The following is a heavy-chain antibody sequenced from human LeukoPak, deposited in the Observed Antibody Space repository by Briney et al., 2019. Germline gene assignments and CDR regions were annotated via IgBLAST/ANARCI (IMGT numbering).Heavy chain of an antibody. V-gene: IGHV3-7*01. D-gene: IGHD3-22*01. CDR1: GFTFSYFW. Sequence: GGSLRLSCAASGFTFSYFWVSWVRQAPGKGLEWVANIKEDGSEKYYVDSVKGRFTISRDNAKNSLYLQMNSLRAEDTAVYYCAREYYYDSSGYGSFGYWGQGTLVTVSS. CDR2: IKEDGSEK. J-gene: IGHJ4*02. CDR3: AREYYYDSSGYGSFGY.